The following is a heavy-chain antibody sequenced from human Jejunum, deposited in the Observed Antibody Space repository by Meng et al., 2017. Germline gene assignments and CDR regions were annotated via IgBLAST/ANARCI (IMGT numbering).Heavy chain of an antibody. D-gene: IGHD3-10*01. CDR3: TRARAYDSAYSWFDP. V-gene: IGHV6-1*01. CDR1: GDSVSSNDAA. Sequence: QVQRQQSGPGLVKPSQTLSLTCAISGDSVSSNDAAWNWIRQSPSRGLEWLGRTYFRSKWYYDYEVSVRGRITINADTSKNHFSLHLNSVTPEDTAVYFCTRARAYDSAYSWFDPWGQGSLVTVSS. CDR2: TYFRSKWYY. J-gene: IGHJ5*02.